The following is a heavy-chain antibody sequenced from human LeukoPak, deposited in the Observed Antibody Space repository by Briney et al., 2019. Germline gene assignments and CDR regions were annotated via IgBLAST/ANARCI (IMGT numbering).Heavy chain of an antibody. J-gene: IGHJ4*02. CDR2: TYYRSKWYK. D-gene: IGHD7-27*01. CDR1: GDSVSSNSAA. V-gene: IGHV6-1*01. Sequence: SQTLSLTCAISGDSVSSNSAAWNWIRRSPSRGLEWLGRTYYRSKWYKEYALSVKSRITINPDTSKNQFSLQLNSVTPEDTAVYYCTSLTGDTDYWGQGTLVTVSS. CDR3: TSLTGDTDY.